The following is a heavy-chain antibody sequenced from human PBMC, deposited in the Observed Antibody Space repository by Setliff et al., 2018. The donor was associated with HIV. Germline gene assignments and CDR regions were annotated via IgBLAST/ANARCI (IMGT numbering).Heavy chain of an antibody. CDR3: TRLPHIVVVTAIPYFDY. CDR1: GFTFGDYA. Sequence: PGGSLRLSCTASGFTFGDYAMSWVRQAPGKGLEWVGFTRSKAYGGTTEYAASVKGRFTISRDDSKSIAYLQMNSLKTEDTAVYYCTRLPHIVVVTAIPYFDYWGQGTLVTVSS. CDR2: TRSKAYGGTT. V-gene: IGHV3-49*04. J-gene: IGHJ4*02. D-gene: IGHD2-21*02.